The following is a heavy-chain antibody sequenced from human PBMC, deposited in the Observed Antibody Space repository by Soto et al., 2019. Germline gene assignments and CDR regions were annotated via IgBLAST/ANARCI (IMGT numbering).Heavy chain of an antibody. CDR3: ARQAGAGSWYRTFDY. CDR1: GYSVSTNSAA. D-gene: IGHD6-13*01. CDR2: TYYRSNCYN. J-gene: IGHJ4*02. Sequence: PSQTLSLTCAISGYSVSTNSAAWNWIRQSPSRGLEWLGRTYYRSNCYNDYAVSVKSRITINPDTSKNQFSLQLNSVTPEDTAVYYCARQAGAGSWYRTFDYWGQGTLVTVSS. V-gene: IGHV6-1*01.